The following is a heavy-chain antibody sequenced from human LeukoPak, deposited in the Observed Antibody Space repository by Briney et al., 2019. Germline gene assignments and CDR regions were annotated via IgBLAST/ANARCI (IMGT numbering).Heavy chain of an antibody. CDR3: ATVAGDCSGGRCYLLRFDY. CDR2: IKLDGSEK. J-gene: IGHJ4*02. V-gene: IGHV3-7*01. CDR1: GFTFSNYW. Sequence: PGGSLRLSCVASGFTFSNYWMSWVRQAPGKGLEWVANIKLDGSEKYYVDSVKGRFTISRDNAKNSLYLQMNSLRGDDTAVYYCATVAGDCSGGRCYLLRFDYWGQGTLVTVSS. D-gene: IGHD2-15*01.